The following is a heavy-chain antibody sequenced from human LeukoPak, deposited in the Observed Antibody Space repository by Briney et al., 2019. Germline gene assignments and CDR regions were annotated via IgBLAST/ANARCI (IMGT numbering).Heavy chain of an antibody. Sequence: SETLSLTCAVYGGSFSGYYWSWLRQPPGKGLEWIGEINHSGSTNYNPSLKSRVTISVDTSKNQFSLKLSSVTAADTAVYYCARVGSGWYGNDAFDIWGQGTMVTVSS. V-gene: IGHV4-34*01. CDR3: ARVGSGWYGNDAFDI. CDR1: GGSFSGYY. CDR2: INHSGST. D-gene: IGHD6-19*01. J-gene: IGHJ3*02.